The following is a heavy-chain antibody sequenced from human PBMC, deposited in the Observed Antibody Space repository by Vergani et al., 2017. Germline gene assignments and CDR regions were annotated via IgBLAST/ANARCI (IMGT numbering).Heavy chain of an antibody. CDR2: ISWNSGSI. J-gene: IGHJ6*03. CDR1: GFTFDDYA. CDR3: AKASIAAAGGYYYYYMDV. D-gene: IGHD6-13*01. V-gene: IGHV3-9*01. Sequence: EVQLVESGGGLVQPGRSLRLSCAASGFTFDDYAMHWVRQAPGKGLEWVSGISWNSGSIGYADSVKGRFTISRDNAKNSLYLQMNSLRAEDTALYYCAKASIAAAGGYYYYYMDVWGKGTTVTVSS.